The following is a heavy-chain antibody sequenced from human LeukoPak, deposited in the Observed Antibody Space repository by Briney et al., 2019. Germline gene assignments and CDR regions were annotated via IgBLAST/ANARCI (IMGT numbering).Heavy chain of an antibody. D-gene: IGHD3-9*01. V-gene: IGHV4-4*02. CDR1: GGSISSSNW. CDR3: ARSQYDISTGWYYYHAMDV. Sequence: SETLSLTCAVSGGSISSSNWWSWVRQPPGKGLEWIGEIYHSGSTNYNPSLKSRVTISVDKSKNQISLNLRSVTAADTAVYYCARSQYDISTGWYYYHAMDVWGQGTTVTVSS. J-gene: IGHJ6*02. CDR2: IYHSGST.